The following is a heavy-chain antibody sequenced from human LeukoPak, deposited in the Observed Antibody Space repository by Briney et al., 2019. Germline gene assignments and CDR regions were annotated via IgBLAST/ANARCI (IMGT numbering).Heavy chain of an antibody. Sequence: GGSLRVSCADSGYTFSSYGMSWVRQAPGKGLEWVSAISGSGGSTYYADSVKGRFTISRDNSKNTLYLQMNSLRAEDTAVYYCAKDLTPRDSRSWYTDAFDIWGQGTMVTVSS. CDR1: GYTFSSYG. J-gene: IGHJ3*02. CDR2: ISGSGGST. CDR3: AKDLTPRDSRSWYTDAFDI. V-gene: IGHV3-23*01. D-gene: IGHD6-13*01.